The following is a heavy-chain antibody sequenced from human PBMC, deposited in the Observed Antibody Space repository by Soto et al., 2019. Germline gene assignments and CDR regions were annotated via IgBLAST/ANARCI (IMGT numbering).Heavy chain of an antibody. J-gene: IGHJ3*02. CDR2: MYPDDSDI. V-gene: IGHV5-51*01. CDR1: GYSFSFYW. D-gene: IGHD3-22*01. Sequence: GESLKISCKASGYSFSFYWIGWVRQMPGKGLEWMAIMYPDDSDIRYGPSFEAHVTISADKSTSTAFLQWSSLKASDTAMYYCATAYVYDFENSNYYRDAFDIWGQGTLVTVSS. CDR3: ATAYVYDFENSNYYRDAFDI.